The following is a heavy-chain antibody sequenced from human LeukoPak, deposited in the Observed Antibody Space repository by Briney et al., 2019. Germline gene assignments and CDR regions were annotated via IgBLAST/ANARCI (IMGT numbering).Heavy chain of an antibody. Sequence: SETLSLTCTVSGGSISSSSYYWGWIRQPPGKGLEWIGSIYYSGSTYYNPSLKSRVTISVDTSKNQFSLKLSSVTAADTAVYYCASGGYQLLYRSSDAFGIWGQGTMVTVSS. CDR2: IYYSGST. CDR3: ASGGYQLLYRSSDAFGI. D-gene: IGHD2-2*02. J-gene: IGHJ3*02. V-gene: IGHV4-39*01. CDR1: GGSISSSSYY.